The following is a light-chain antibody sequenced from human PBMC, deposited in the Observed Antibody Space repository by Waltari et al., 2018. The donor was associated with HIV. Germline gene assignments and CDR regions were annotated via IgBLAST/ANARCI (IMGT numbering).Light chain of an antibody. V-gene: IGKV4-1*01. J-gene: IGKJ1*01. CDR2: WAT. Sequence: DIVMTQSPASLTVSLGERPTISCKSSQSLLYSSNNKNCLAWYQQKPGQSPKLLIHWATIRGSGVPDRFSGSESGTDFTLTISSLQPEDVAVYYCQQFFSPPWTFGQGTKVELK. CDR3: QQFFSPPWT. CDR1: QSLLYSSNNKNC.